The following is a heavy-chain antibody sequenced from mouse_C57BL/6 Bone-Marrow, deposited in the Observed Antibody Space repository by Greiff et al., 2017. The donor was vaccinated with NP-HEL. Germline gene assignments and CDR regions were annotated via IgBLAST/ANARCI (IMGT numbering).Heavy chain of an antibody. J-gene: IGHJ2*01. V-gene: IGHV1-80*01. CDR1: GYAFSSYW. D-gene: IGHD2-1*01. Sequence: QVQLKESGAELVKPGASVKISCKASGYAFSSYWMNWVKQRPGKGLEWIGQIYPGDGDTNYNGKFKGKATLTADQSSSTAYMQLSSLTSEDSAVYFCARWGGNYYFDYWGQGTTLTVSS. CDR2: IYPGDGDT. CDR3: ARWGGNYYFDY.